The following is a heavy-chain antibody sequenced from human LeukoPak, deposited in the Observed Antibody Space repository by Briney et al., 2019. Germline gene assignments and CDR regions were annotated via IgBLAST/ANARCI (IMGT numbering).Heavy chain of an antibody. CDR3: AKGRRDGYILYYFDY. CDR2: ISGSGVTT. J-gene: IGHJ4*02. V-gene: IGHV3-23*01. D-gene: IGHD5-24*01. Sequence: PGGSLRLSCVASGFTFSSYAMSWVRQAPGKGLEWVSAISGSGVTTHYAGSVKGRFTISRDNSKNTLYLQMNSLRAEDTAVYYCAKGRRDGYILYYFDYWGQGTLVTVSS. CDR1: GFTFSSYA.